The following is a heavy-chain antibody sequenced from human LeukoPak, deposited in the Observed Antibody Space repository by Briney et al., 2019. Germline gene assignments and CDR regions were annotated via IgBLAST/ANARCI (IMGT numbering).Heavy chain of an antibody. V-gene: IGHV3-7*01. J-gene: IGHJ4*02. CDR3: AREGFSSAINY. Sequence: PGGSLRLSCAASGFIFSTYWMSWVRQAPGKGLEWVANIKQDGSEKYYVDSVKGRFTISRDNAKNSLYLQMNSLRAEDTAVYYCAREGFSSAINYWGQGTLVTVSS. CDR1: GFIFSTYW. CDR2: IKQDGSEK. D-gene: IGHD2-21*02.